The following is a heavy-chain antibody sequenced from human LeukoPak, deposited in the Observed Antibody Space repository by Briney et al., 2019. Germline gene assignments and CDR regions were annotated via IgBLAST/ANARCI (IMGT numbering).Heavy chain of an antibody. J-gene: IGHJ3*02. CDR3: AKRRGDPSSDAFDI. D-gene: IGHD2-21*02. V-gene: IGHV3-33*06. CDR2: IWYDGSNK. Sequence: GGSLRLSCAASGFIFSSYVMHWVRQAPGKGLELVAVIWYDGSNKYYGDSVKGRFTISRDNSKNTLYLQMNSLRAEDTAVYYCAKRRGDPSSDAFDIWGQGTVVTVSS. CDR1: GFIFSSYV.